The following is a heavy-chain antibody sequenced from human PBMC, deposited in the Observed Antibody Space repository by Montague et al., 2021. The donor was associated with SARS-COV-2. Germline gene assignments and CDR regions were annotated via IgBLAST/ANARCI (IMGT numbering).Heavy chain of an antibody. CDR2: IYYSGST. J-gene: IGHJ6*02. CDR3: ARVGRQQLVRLSGMDV. V-gene: IGHV4-39*07. Sequence: SETLSLTCTVSGGSISSSSYYWGWIRQPPGKGLERIGSIYYSGSTYYNPSLESRVTISVDTSKNQFSLKLSSVTAADTAVYYCARVGRQQLVRLSGMDVWGQGTTVTVSS. D-gene: IGHD6-13*01. CDR1: GGSISSSSYY.